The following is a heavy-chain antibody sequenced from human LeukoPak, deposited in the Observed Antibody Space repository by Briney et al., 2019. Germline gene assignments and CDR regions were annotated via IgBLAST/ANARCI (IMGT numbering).Heavy chain of an antibody. V-gene: IGHV4-59*08. D-gene: IGHD6-19*01. J-gene: IGHJ6*03. CDR2: IYYSGST. Sequence: SETLSLTCTVSGGSISSYYWSWIRQPPGQGLAWIGYIYYSGSTNYNPSLKSRVTISVDTSKNQFSLKLSSVTAADTAVYYCARQRAVAGPYYYYMDVWGKGTTVTVSS. CDR3: ARQRAVAGPYYYYMDV. CDR1: GGSISSYY.